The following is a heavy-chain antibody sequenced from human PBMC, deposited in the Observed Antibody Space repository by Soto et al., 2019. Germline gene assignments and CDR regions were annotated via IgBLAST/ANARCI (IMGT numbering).Heavy chain of an antibody. CDR1: GFTVSSNY. J-gene: IGHJ4*02. Sequence: GGSLRLSCAASGFTVSSNYMNWVRQAPGKGLEWVSLINSDGYTHYADSVKGRFTISRDTSKNTLYLQMNSLRVDDTAVYYCARSSGGNTEAREMDYWGQGTLVTVSS. V-gene: IGHV3-66*01. CDR2: INSDGYT. D-gene: IGHD3-16*01. CDR3: ARSSGGNTEAREMDY.